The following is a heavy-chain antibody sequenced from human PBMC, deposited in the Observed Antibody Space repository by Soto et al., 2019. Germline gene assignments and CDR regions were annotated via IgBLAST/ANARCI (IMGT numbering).Heavy chain of an antibody. CDR2: IIPIFGTA. V-gene: IGHV1-69*13. J-gene: IGHJ4*02. CDR1: GGTFSSYA. Sequence: SVKVSCKASGGTFSSYAISCVRQAPGQGLEWMGGIIPIFGTANYAQKFQGRVTITADESTSTAYMELSSLRSEDTAVYYCARPAADYYDSSGYGYYFDYWGQGTLVTVSS. CDR3: ARPAADYYDSSGYGYYFDY. D-gene: IGHD3-22*01.